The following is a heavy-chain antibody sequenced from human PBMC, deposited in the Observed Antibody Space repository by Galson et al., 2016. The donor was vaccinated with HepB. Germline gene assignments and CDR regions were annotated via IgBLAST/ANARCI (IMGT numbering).Heavy chain of an antibody. D-gene: IGHD1-26*01. CDR3: ASRSGSYRPVPFDY. Sequence: TLSLTCTVSGGSISSGGYYWSWIRQHPGKGLEWIGYIYYSATTYYNPSLKSRVTISVDTSKNQFPLKLRSVTAADTAVYYCASRSGSYRPVPFDYWGQGTLVTVSS. V-gene: IGHV4-31*03. CDR2: IYYSATT. J-gene: IGHJ4*02. CDR1: GGSISSGGYY.